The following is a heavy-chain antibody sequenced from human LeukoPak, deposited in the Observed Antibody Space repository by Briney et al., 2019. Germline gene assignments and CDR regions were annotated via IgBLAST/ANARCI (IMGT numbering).Heavy chain of an antibody. D-gene: IGHD2-2*01. V-gene: IGHV1-8*01. CDR3: ARGRRVPAAKVYNWFDP. CDR1: GYTFTSYD. Sequence: GASVKVSCKASGYTFTSYDINWVRQATGQGLEWMGWMNPNSGNTGYAQKFQGRVTMTRNTSISTAYMELSSLRSEDTAVYYCARGRRVPAAKVYNWFDPRGQGTLVTVSS. J-gene: IGHJ5*02. CDR2: MNPNSGNT.